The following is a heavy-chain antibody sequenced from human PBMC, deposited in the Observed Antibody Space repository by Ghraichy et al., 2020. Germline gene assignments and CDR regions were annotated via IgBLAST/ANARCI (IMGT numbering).Heavy chain of an antibody. J-gene: IGHJ6*04. D-gene: IGHD1-1*01. CDR3: ANMKGLLREDNSMDV. Sequence: GGSLRLSCAVSGLTFGSFHMSWVRQAPGKGLERISAISGSGRGIFYEDSVRGRFIIYRDNAKDTLFLQMNNLRADDKAIYYCANMKGLLREDNSMDVWGGGNLVTVSA. CDR1: GLTFGSFH. V-gene: IGHV3-23*01. CDR2: ISGSGRGI.